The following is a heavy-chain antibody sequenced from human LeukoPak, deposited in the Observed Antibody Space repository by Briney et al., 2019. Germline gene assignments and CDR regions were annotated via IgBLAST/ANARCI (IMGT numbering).Heavy chain of an antibody. CDR1: GGSISSYY. D-gene: IGHD3-10*01. Sequence: SETLSLTCTVSGGSISSYYWSWIRQPAGKGLEWLGRIYTSGSTNYNPSLKSRVTISVDTSKNQFSLKLSSVTAADTAVYYCARAPDYYGSGRVWFDPWGQGTLVTVSS. CDR2: IYTSGST. CDR3: ARAPDYYGSGRVWFDP. J-gene: IGHJ5*02. V-gene: IGHV4-4*07.